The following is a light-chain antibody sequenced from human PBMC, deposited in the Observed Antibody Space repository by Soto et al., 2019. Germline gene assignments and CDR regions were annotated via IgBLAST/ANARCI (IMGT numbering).Light chain of an antibody. CDR3: QQVDNYPLT. V-gene: IGKV1-9*01. J-gene: IGKJ4*01. Sequence: DIELTQSPSFLSASVGDRVTISCRASQDISTFLAWYQQKPGKAPKLLIHAASTWQGGVPSRFSGSGSGTDFSLTISSLQPEDFATYYCQQVDNYPLTFGGGTKVEI. CDR2: AAS. CDR1: QDISTF.